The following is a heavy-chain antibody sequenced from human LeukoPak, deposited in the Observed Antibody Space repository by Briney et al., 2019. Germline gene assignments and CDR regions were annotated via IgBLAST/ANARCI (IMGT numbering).Heavy chain of an antibody. D-gene: IGHD4-23*01. CDR2: IYYSGST. CDR1: GGSISSYY. CDR3: ARTRAYGGRPDY. J-gene: IGHJ4*02. V-gene: IGHV4-59*01. Sequence: SSETPSLTCTVSGGSISSYYWSWIRQPPGKGLEWIGYIYYSGSTNYNPSLKSRVTISVDTSKNQFSLKLNSVTAADTAVYYCARTRAYGGRPDYWGQGTLVTVSS.